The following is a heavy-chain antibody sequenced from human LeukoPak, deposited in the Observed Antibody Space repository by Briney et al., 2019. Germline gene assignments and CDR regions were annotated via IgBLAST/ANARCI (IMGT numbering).Heavy chain of an antibody. Sequence: ASVKVSCKVSGYTLTELSMNWVRQAPGKGFEWMGGFDPEDDKTIYAQKLQGRVTMTEDTSTDTAYMELSSLRSEDTAMYYCATVRGYSYGRFFGDFDHWGQGTLVTVSS. D-gene: IGHD5-18*01. CDR1: GYTLTELS. CDR3: ATVRGYSYGRFFGDFDH. V-gene: IGHV1-24*01. CDR2: FDPEDDKT. J-gene: IGHJ4*02.